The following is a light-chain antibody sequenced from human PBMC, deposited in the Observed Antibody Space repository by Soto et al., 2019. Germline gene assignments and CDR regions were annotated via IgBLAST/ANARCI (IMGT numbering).Light chain of an antibody. CDR3: QHYTSYPEA. CDR1: QTISSW. CDR2: KAS. Sequence: IQMTQSPSTLSGSVGDRVTITCRASQTISSWLAWYQQKPGKAPKLLIYKASTLKSGVPSRFSGSGSGTELTLTISSLQPDDFATYYCQHYTSYPEALGQGSKGDI. V-gene: IGKV1-5*03. J-gene: IGKJ1*01.